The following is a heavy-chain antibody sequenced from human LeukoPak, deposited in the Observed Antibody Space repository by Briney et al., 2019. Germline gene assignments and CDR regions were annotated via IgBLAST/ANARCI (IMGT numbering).Heavy chain of an antibody. CDR3: ARRDSREFFDY. V-gene: IGHV4-31*03. CDR2: IYYSGST. CDR1: GGSIRSGGYY. Sequence: SQTLFLTCSVSGGSIRSGGYYWSWIRRNPGRGLEWIGYIYYSGSTDYNPSLKSRVTLSVDTSKNQFSLNLSSVTAADTAVYYCARRDSREFFDYWGQGTLVTVSS. J-gene: IGHJ4*02. D-gene: IGHD3-22*01.